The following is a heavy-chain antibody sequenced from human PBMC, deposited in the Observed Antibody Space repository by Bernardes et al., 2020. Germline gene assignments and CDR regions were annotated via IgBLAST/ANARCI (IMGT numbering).Heavy chain of an antibody. CDR2: SYYSGST. CDR3: ARRKGRDYYYGMDV. CDR1: GGSISSSSYY. Sequence: SETLSLTCTVSGGSISSSSYYWGWIRQPPGKGLEWIGSSYYSGSTYYNPSLKSRVTISVDTSKNQFSLKLSSVTAADTAVYYCARRKGRDYYYGMDVWGQGTTVTVSS. V-gene: IGHV4-39*01. J-gene: IGHJ6*02. D-gene: IGHD2-15*01.